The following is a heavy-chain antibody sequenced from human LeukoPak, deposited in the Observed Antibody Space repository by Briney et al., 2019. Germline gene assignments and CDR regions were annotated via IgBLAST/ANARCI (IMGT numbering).Heavy chain of an antibody. J-gene: IGHJ4*02. CDR2: IIPIFGTA. CDR1: GGTFSSYA. V-gene: IGHV1-69*05. Sequence: SVKVSCKASGGTFSSYAISWVRQAPGQGLEWMGRIIPIFGTANYAQRFQGRVTITTDESTSTAYMELSSQRSEDTAVYYCACGSGTLFDYWGQGTLVTVSS. CDR3: ACGSGTLFDY. D-gene: IGHD3-10*01.